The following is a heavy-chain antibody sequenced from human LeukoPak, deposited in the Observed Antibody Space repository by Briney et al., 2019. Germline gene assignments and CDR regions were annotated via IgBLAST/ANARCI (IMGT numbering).Heavy chain of an antibody. CDR2: INHNGGT. V-gene: IGHV4-34*01. D-gene: IGHD3-9*01. CDR3: ARVAYRYSINDWSRTGLGAYATKYYYYMDV. Sequence: SETLSLTCAVYGESFSDYSRTWIRQAPGEGLEWIGEINHNGGTNHNPSLVSRVIMSVDTSKNQFSLKVSSVTAADTAVYYCARVAYRYSINDWSRTGLGAYATKYYYYMDVWGKGTTVTVSS. J-gene: IGHJ6*03. CDR1: GESFSDYS.